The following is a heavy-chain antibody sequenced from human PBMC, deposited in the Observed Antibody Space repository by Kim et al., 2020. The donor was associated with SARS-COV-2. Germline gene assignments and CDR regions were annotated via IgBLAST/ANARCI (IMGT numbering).Heavy chain of an antibody. J-gene: IGHJ6*03. D-gene: IGHD3-3*01. Sequence: SETLSLTCTVSGGSISSYYWSWIRQPPGKGLEWIGYIYYSGSTNYNPSLKSRVTISVDTSKNQFSLKLSSVTAADTAVYYCARHTRNDFWSGPNYYYYYYMDVWGKGTTVTVSS. CDR2: IYYSGST. CDR3: ARHTRNDFWSGPNYYYYYYMDV. CDR1: GGSISSYY. V-gene: IGHV4-59*08.